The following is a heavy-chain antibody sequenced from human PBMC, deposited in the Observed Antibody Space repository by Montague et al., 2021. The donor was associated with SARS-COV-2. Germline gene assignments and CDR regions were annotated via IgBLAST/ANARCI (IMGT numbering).Heavy chain of an antibody. J-gene: IGHJ2*01. CDR2: IYYSGST. CDR3: ARSPEPMIILIITSLNWYFDP. D-gene: IGHD3-22*01. V-gene: IGHV4-31*03. CDR1: GGSISSGGYY. Sequence: TLYLTCTVSGGSISSGGYYWSWIRQHPGKGLEWIGYIYYSGSTYYNPSLKSRVTISVDTSKNQFSLKMSSVTAADTAVYYCARSPEPMIILIITSLNWYFDPWGRGTLVTVSS.